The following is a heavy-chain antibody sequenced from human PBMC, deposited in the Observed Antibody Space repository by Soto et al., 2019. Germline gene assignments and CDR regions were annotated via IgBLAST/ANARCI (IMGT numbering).Heavy chain of an antibody. V-gene: IGHV4-4*02. CDR3: SGGGRPGQIDWFDP. CDR2: IYRYGST. Sequence: QVQLQESGPRLVKPSGTLSLTCAVYGGSLSSCNWWSWVRQPPGKGLEWIGEIYRYGSTSYNPSLKSGVTFAVDKSKNQISLKMTSLTAADTAVYFCSGGGRPGQIDWFDPWGQGILVTVSS. D-gene: IGHD2-21*01. J-gene: IGHJ5*02. CDR1: GGSLSSCNW.